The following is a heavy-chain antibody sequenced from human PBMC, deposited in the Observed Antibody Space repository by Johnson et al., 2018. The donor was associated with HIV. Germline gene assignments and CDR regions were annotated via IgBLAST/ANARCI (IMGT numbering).Heavy chain of an antibody. Sequence: VQLVESGGGLVQPGGSLRLSCAASGFTVSSNYMSWVRQAPGKGLEWVSVIYSGGSTYYANSVKGRFTIFRDNSKNTLYLQIGSLRAEDMAVYYCARASGEWDAFDIWGQGTVVTVSS. CDR2: IYSGGST. CDR3: ARASGEWDAFDI. V-gene: IGHV3-66*01. J-gene: IGHJ3*02. D-gene: IGHD3-10*01. CDR1: GFTVSSNY.